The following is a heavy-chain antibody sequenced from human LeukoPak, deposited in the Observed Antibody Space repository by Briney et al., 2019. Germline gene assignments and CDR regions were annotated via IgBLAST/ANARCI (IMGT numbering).Heavy chain of an antibody. CDR2: INHSGST. CDR1: GGSFSGYY. CDR3: ARHGWIQLWLLSGAYFDY. V-gene: IGHV4-34*01. J-gene: IGHJ4*02. Sequence: SETLSLTCAVHGGSFSGYYWSWIRQPPGKGLEWIGEINHSGSTNYNPSLKSRVTISVDTSKNQFSLKLSSVTAADTAVYYCARHGWIQLWLLSGAYFDYWGQGTLVTVSS. D-gene: IGHD5-18*01.